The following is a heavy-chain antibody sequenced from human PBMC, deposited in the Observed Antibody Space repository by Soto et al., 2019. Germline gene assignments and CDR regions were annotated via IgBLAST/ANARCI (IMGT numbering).Heavy chain of an antibody. D-gene: IGHD4-4*01. Sequence: SVKVSCEASGGTFSSYAISWVRQAPGQGLEWMGGIIPIFGTANYAQKFQGRVTITADKSTSTAYMELSSLRSEDTAVYYCARDLGPSYSNWFDPWGQGTLVTVSS. V-gene: IGHV1-69*06. J-gene: IGHJ5*02. CDR2: IIPIFGTA. CDR1: GGTFSSYA. CDR3: ARDLGPSYSNWFDP.